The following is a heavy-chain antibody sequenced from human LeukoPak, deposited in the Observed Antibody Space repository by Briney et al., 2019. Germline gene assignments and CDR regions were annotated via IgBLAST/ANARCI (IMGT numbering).Heavy chain of an antibody. D-gene: IGHD2-2*01. V-gene: IGHV1-8*01. J-gene: IGHJ4*02. CDR2: MNPVSGDA. Sequence: ASVKVSCKASGYTFSNFDINWVRQAPGQGLEWMGWMNPVSGDAGSAQKFQGRVTLTRNTSITTAYMELSSLRSDDTALYYCARAPMGTAALYWGQGTLVTVSS. CDR3: ARAPMGTAALY. CDR1: GYTFSNFD.